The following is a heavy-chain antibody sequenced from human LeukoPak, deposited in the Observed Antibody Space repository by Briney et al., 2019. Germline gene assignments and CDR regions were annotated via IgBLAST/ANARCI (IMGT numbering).Heavy chain of an antibody. D-gene: IGHD2-15*01. J-gene: IGHJ6*02. CDR1: GGSISSSSYY. Sequence: SETLSLTCTVSGGSISSSSYYWGWIRQPPGKGLEWIGSIYYGGSTYYNPSLKSRVTISVDTSKNQFSLKLSSVTAADTAVYYCASCLVVVVGNYYYYYGMDVWGQGTTVTVSS. V-gene: IGHV4-39*01. CDR2: IYYGGST. CDR3: ASCLVVVVGNYYYYYGMDV.